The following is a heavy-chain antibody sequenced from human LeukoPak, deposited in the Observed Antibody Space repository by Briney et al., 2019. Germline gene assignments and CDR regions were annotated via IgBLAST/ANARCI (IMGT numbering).Heavy chain of an antibody. CDR1: GFTFSSYS. CDR2: ISSSSSYI. CDR3: ARDYSRGSSGWY. D-gene: IGHD6-19*01. V-gene: IGHV3-21*01. J-gene: IGHJ4*02. Sequence: GGSLRLSCAASGFTFSSYSMNWVRQAPGKGLEWVSSISSSSSYIYYADSVKGRFTISRDNANNSLYLQMNSLRAEDTALYYCARDYSRGSSGWYWGQGTLVTVSS.